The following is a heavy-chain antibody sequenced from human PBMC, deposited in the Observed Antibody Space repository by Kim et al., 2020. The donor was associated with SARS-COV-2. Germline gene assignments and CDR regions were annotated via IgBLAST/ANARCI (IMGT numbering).Heavy chain of an antibody. V-gene: IGHV3-48*03. J-gene: IGHJ4*02. Sequence: KGRFNIARDNAKNSLYLQMNSLRAEDTAVYYCARPADYYDSSGYYGYFDYWGQGTLVTVSS. CDR3: ARPADYYDSSGYYGYFDY. D-gene: IGHD3-22*01.